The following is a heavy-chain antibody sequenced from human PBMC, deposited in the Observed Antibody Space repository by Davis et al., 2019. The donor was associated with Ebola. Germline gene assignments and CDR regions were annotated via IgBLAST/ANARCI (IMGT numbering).Heavy chain of an antibody. CDR2: IYHSGST. V-gene: IGHV4-30-2*01. Sequence: PSETLSLTCAVSGGSISSGGYSWSWIRQPPGKGLEWIGYIYHSGSTNYNPSLKSRVTISVDTSKNQFSLKLSSVTAADTAVYYCRRFQHWGQGTLVTVSS. CDR3: RRFQH. D-gene: IGHD1-14*01. J-gene: IGHJ1*01. CDR1: GGSISSGGYS.